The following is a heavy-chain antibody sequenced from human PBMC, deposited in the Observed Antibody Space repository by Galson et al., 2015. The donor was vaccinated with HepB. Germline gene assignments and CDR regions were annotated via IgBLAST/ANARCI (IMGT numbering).Heavy chain of an antibody. V-gene: IGHV3-33*01. CDR2: IWYDGSNK. J-gene: IGHJ6*02. Sequence: SLRLSCAASGFTFSSYGMHWVRQAPGKGLEWVAVIWYDGSNKYYADSVKGRFTISRDNSKNTLYLQMNSLRAEDTAVYYCARDKYSSSHYYYYYGMDVWGQGTTVTVSS. D-gene: IGHD6-6*01. CDR3: ARDKYSSSHYYYYYGMDV. CDR1: GFTFSSYG.